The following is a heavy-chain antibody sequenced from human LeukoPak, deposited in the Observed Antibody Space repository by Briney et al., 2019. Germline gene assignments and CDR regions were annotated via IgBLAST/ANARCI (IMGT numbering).Heavy chain of an antibody. CDR3: ARVRAEPKYYFDY. CDR1: GYTFTGYY. V-gene: IGHV1-2*02. Sequence: ASVKVSCKASGYTFTGYYMHWVRQAPGQGLEWMGWINPNSGGTNYAQKFQGRVTMTRDTSISTAYMELSRLRSDDTAVYYCARVRAEPKYYFDYWGQGTLVTASS. D-gene: IGHD1-14*01. J-gene: IGHJ4*02. CDR2: INPNSGGT.